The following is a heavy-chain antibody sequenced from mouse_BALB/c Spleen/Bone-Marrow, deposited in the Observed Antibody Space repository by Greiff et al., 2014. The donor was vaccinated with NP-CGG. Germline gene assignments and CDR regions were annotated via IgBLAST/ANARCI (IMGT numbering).Heavy chain of an antibody. Sequence: VQLQQSGPELVKPGASVKISCKASGYSFTGYFMNWVMQSHGKSLEWIGRINPYNGHTFYNQKFKGKATLTADKSSSTAHMELRSLASEDSAVYYCARDYYDYYFDYWGQGTTLTVSS. CDR2: INPYNGHT. CDR3: ARDYYDYYFDY. CDR1: GYSFTGYF. J-gene: IGHJ2*01. D-gene: IGHD2-4*01. V-gene: IGHV1-20*02.